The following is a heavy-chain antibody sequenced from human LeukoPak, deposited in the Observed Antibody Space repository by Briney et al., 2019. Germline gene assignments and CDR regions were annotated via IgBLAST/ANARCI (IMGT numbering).Heavy chain of an antibody. Sequence: PGASLRLSCAASGFRFSDYAIHWVRQAPGKGLQWLAVISGDGSHQYYRDSVRDRFTISRDNSKNMVYLQMNRLSSEDTALYYCAKEDYSHSRIDYWGHGTLVTVSS. D-gene: IGHD4-11*01. CDR1: GFRFSDYA. V-gene: IGHV3-30*18. CDR3: AKEDYSHSRIDY. J-gene: IGHJ4*01. CDR2: ISGDGSHQ.